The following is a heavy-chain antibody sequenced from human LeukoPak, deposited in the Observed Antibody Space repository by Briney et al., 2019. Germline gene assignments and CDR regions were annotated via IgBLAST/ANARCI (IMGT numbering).Heavy chain of an antibody. CDR2: IRWDGVST. J-gene: IGHJ4*02. CDR1: GFTFDDYT. D-gene: IGHD5-18*01. V-gene: IGHV3-43*01. Sequence: GGSLRLSCAASGFTFDDYTMHWVRQAPGKGLGWVSLIRWDGVSTYYADSVKGRFTISRDNSKNSLYLQMNSLRTEDTALYYCGKGDTTMDTTLDYWGQGTLVTVYS. CDR3: GKGDTTMDTTLDY.